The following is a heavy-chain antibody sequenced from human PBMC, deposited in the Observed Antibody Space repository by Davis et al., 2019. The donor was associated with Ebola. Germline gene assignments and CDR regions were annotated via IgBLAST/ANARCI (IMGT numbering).Heavy chain of an antibody. J-gene: IGHJ4*02. Sequence: PGGSLSLSCAASGFTFSAYVMHWVRQGPGNGLEWVAFMRSDGSEIDYADSVRGRFTISRDNSKNTLFLQMNSLRTDDTAMYYCVQDRSPRPDFWGQGTLVTVSS. CDR3: VQDRSPRPDF. D-gene: IGHD6-19*01. V-gene: IGHV3-30*02. CDR2: MRSDGSEI. CDR1: GFTFSAYV.